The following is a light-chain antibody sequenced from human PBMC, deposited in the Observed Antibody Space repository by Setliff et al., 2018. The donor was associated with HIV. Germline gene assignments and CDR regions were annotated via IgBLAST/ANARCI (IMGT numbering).Light chain of an antibody. CDR2: EVS. CDR3: SSYTGSRTYV. J-gene: IGLJ1*01. CDR1: SSDVGGYNY. Sequence: QSALTQPASVSGSPGQSITISCTGTSSDVGGYNYVSWYQQHPGKAPKLMIYEVSNRPSGVSNRSSGSKSGNTASLTISGLQAEDEADYYCSSYTGSRTYVFGTGTKVTVL. V-gene: IGLV2-14*01.